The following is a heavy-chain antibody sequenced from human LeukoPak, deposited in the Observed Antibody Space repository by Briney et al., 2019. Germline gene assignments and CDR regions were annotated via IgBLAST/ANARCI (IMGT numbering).Heavy chain of an antibody. CDR2: ISYDERNK. J-gene: IGHJ4*02. Sequence: GRSLRLSCAASVFTFSSYGMHWVRQAPGKGLEWVAVISYDERNKSYADSVKGRFTISRDNSKNTLYLQMNSLRAEDTAMYYCAKDALGYCSSANCYDGFDYWGQGTLVTASS. CDR3: AKDALGYCSSANCYDGFDY. CDR1: VFTFSSYG. V-gene: IGHV3-30*18. D-gene: IGHD2-2*01.